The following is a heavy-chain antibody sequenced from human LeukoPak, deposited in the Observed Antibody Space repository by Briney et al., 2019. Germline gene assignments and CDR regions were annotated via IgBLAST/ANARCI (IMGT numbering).Heavy chain of an antibody. CDR2: INEDGGEK. Sequence: PGGSLRLSCVASSFTFSNCWMSWLRQTPGRGPEWVANINEDGGEKHYADSVKVRFTITRDNAKNTLYLQINSLRAEDAAVYYCAAERRGSSYYDGKEAFDHWGQGTLVAVSS. CDR1: SFTFSNCW. CDR3: AAERRGSSYYDGKEAFDH. D-gene: IGHD4-23*01. J-gene: IGHJ4*02. V-gene: IGHV3-7*01.